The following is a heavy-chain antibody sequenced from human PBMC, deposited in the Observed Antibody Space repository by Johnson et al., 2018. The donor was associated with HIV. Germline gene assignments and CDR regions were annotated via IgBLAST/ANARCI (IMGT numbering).Heavy chain of an antibody. CDR1: GFTFDDYG. J-gene: IGHJ3*01. CDR2: INWNGGST. V-gene: IGHV3-20*04. CDR3: ARGVRDSSGYPVAFEV. Sequence: VQLVESGGGVVRPGGSLRLSCAASGFTFDDYGMSWVRQAPGKGLEWVSGINWNGGSTGYADSVTGRFTISRDNAKNSLYLQMNSLRAEDTALYYCARGVRDSSGYPVAFEVWGQGTMVSVSS. D-gene: IGHD3-22*01.